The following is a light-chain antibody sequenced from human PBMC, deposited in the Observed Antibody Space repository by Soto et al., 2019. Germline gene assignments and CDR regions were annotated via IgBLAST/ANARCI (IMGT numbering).Light chain of an antibody. CDR3: QSYDSWLSGSYV. CDR2: SNN. J-gene: IGLJ1*01. V-gene: IGLV1-40*01. CDR1: SANIGGGYD. Sequence: QPVLTQPPSLSGAPGESVTITCTRSSANIGGGYDVHWYQPLPGTAPKVLIYSNNNRPSGVPARFSGANSGTSASLAITGLQGEDDADYYCQSYDSWLSGSYVFGTGTKLTVL.